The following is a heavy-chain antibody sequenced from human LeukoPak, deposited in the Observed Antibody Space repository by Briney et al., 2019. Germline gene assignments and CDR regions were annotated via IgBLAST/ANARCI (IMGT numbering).Heavy chain of an antibody. CDR3: AELGITMIGGV. CDR2: ISSSGSTI. CDR1: GFTFSSYE. V-gene: IGHV3-48*03. Sequence: GALRLSCAASGFTFSSYEMNWVRQAPGQGLEWVSYISSSGSTIYYADSVKGRFTISRDNAKNSLYLQMNSLRAEDTAVYYCAELGITMIGGVWGKGTTVTISS. J-gene: IGHJ6*04. D-gene: IGHD3-10*02.